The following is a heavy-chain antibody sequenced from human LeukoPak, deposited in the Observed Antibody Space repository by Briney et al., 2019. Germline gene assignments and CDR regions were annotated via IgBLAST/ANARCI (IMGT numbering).Heavy chain of an antibody. D-gene: IGHD3-16*01. CDR3: ARDWGVGLRYYYYYMDV. CDR2: IIPIFGTA. J-gene: IGHJ6*03. CDR1: GGTFSSYA. Sequence: GASVKVSCKASGGTFSSYAISWVRQAPGQGLEWMGGIIPIFGTANYAQKFQGRVTITTDESTSTAYMELSSLRSEDTAVYYCARDWGVGLRYYYYYMDVWGKGTTVTVSS. V-gene: IGHV1-69*05.